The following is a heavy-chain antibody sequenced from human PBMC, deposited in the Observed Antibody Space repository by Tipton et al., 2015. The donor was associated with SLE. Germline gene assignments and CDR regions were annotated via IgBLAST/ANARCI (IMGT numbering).Heavy chain of an antibody. CDR2: IYHSGST. V-gene: IGHV4-39*07. CDR3: ARLSGGSYGY. CDR1: GGSISSSSYY. J-gene: IGHJ4*02. D-gene: IGHD1-26*01. Sequence: LSLSCTVSGGSISSSSYYWGWIRQPPGKGLEWIGSIYHSGSTYYNPSLKSRVTISVDTSKNQFSLKLSSVTAADTAVYYCARLSGGSYGYWGQGTLVTVSS.